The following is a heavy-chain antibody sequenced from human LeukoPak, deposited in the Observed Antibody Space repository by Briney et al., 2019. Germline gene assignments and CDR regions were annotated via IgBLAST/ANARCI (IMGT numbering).Heavy chain of an antibody. CDR2: ISYDGSNK. D-gene: IGHD6-19*01. CDR1: GFTLSSYG. J-gene: IGHJ4*02. CDR3: AKRNLRAVAPGY. Sequence: GGSLRLSCAASGFTLSSYGMHWVRQAPGKGLEWVAVISYDGSNKYYADSVKGRFTISRDNSKNTLYLQMNSLRAEDTAIYYCAKRNLRAVAPGYWGQGTLVTVSS. V-gene: IGHV3-30*18.